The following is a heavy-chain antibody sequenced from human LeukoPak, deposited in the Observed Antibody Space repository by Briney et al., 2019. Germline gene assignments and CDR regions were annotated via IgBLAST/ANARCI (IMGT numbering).Heavy chain of an antibody. J-gene: IGHJ4*02. V-gene: IGHV3-21*01. CDR1: GFTFSSYS. Sequence: GSLRRSCAASGFTFSSYSMNWVRQAPGKGLEWVSSISSSSSYIYYADSVKGRLTISRDNAKNSLYLQMNSLRAEDTAVYYCAREAVAGYSFDYWGQGTLVTVSS. CDR3: AREAVAGYSFDY. D-gene: IGHD6-19*01. CDR2: ISSSSSYI.